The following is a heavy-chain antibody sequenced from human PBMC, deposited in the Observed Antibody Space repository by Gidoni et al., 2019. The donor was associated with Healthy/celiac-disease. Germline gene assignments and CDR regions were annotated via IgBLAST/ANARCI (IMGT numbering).Heavy chain of an antibody. Sequence: QLQLQESGPGLVKPSETLSLTCTVSGGSISSSSYYWGWIRQPPGKGLEWIGSIYYSGSTYYNPSLKSRVTISVDTSKNQFSLKLSSVTAADTAVYYCARLGGVVVTLYYFDYWGQGTLVTVSS. J-gene: IGHJ4*02. V-gene: IGHV4-39*01. CDR2: IYYSGST. CDR1: GGSISSSSYY. CDR3: ARLGGVVVTLYYFDY. D-gene: IGHD2-21*02.